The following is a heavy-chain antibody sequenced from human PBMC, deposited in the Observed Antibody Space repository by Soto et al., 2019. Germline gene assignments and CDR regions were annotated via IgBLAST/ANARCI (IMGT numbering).Heavy chain of an antibody. CDR2: TYYRSKWYD. J-gene: IGHJ4*02. V-gene: IGHV6-1*01. D-gene: IGHD6-13*01. Sequence: SQTLSLTCAIFGDSVSSKSVAWNWIRQSPSRGLEWLGRTYYRSKWYDDYAVSVKSRITINPDTSKNQFSLQLNSVTPEDTAVYYCARGRFEQQMSHFDYWGPGILVTVSS. CDR3: ARGRFEQQMSHFDY. CDR1: GDSVSSKSVA.